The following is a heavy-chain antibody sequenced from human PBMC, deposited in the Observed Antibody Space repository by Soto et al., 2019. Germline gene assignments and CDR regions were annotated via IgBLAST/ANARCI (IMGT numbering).Heavy chain of an antibody. CDR3: ARKTVTTRVDDYYYYGMDV. CDR1: GGTFSSYA. Sequence: SVKVSCKASGGTFSSYAISWVRQAPGQGLEWMGGIIPIFGTANYAQKFQGRVTITADESTSTAYMELSSLRSEDTAVYYCARKTVTTRVDDYYYYGMDVWGQGTTVTVSS. V-gene: IGHV1-69*13. CDR2: IIPIFGTA. J-gene: IGHJ6*02. D-gene: IGHD1-1*01.